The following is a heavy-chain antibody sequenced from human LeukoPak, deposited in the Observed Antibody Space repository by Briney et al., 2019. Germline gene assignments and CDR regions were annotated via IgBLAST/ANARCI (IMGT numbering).Heavy chain of an antibody. D-gene: IGHD1-26*01. V-gene: IGHV4-39*07. CDR1: GGSISSSSYY. Sequence: PSETLSLTCTVSGGSISSSSYYWGWIRQPPGKGLEWIGSIYYSGSTYYNPSLKSRVTISVDTSKNQFSLKLSSVTAADTAVYYCAIKSGSYSPFDYWGEGTLVTVSS. CDR3: AIKSGSYSPFDY. CDR2: IYYSGST. J-gene: IGHJ4*02.